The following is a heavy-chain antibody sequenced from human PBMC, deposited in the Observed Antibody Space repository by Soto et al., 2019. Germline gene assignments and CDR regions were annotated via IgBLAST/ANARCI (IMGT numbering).Heavy chain of an antibody. D-gene: IGHD4-17*01. CDR2: ITSRGDST. CDR3: ARLTKGSTVTS. V-gene: IGHV3-48*02. CDR1: GFRFSDYS. J-gene: IGHJ4*02. Sequence: DVQLLESGGGSVHPGGSLRLACAGSGFRFSDYSMNWVRQAPGKGLEWVSYITSRGDSTYYADSVKGRFTVSRDNAKNSLFLQMNGLRDEDTAVYYCARLTKGSTVTSWGQGTLVTVSS.